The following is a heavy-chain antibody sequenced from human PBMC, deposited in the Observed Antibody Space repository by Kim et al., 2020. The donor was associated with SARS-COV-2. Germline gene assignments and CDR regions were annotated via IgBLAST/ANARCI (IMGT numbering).Heavy chain of an antibody. J-gene: IGHJ6*03. CDR1: GFTFSSYA. V-gene: IGHV3-30-3*01. CDR2: ISYDGSNK. Sequence: GGSLRLSCAASGFTFSSYAMHWVRQAPGKGLEWVAVISYDGSNKYYADSVKGRFTISRDNSKNTLYLQMNSLRAEDTAVYYCARDGGYCSGGSCYGDYYMDVWGKGTTVTVSS. D-gene: IGHD2-15*01. CDR3: ARDGGYCSGGSCYGDYYMDV.